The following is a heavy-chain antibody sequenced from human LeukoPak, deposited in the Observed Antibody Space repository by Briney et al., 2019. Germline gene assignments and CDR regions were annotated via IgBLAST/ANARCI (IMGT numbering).Heavy chain of an antibody. D-gene: IGHD2-21*02. CDR3: ASVYCGGDCYPLYYYYGMDV. V-gene: IGHV1-2*02. Sequence: ASVKVSYKASGYTFTGYYMHWVRQAPGQGLEWMGWINPNSGGTNYAQKFQGRVTMTRDTSISTAYMELSRLRSDDTAVYYCASVYCGGDCYPLYYYYGMDVWGQGTTVTVSS. J-gene: IGHJ6*02. CDR1: GYTFTGYY. CDR2: INPNSGGT.